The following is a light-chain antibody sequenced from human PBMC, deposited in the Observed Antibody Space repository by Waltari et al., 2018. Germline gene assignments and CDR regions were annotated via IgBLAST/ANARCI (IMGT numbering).Light chain of an antibody. CDR3: MQGLHAPVT. J-gene: IGKJ3*01. V-gene: IGKV4-1*01. CDR1: QSVLYNSNNKNY. CDR2: WAS. Sequence: DIVMTQSPDSLAVSLGERATINCKSSQSVLYNSNNKNYLAWSQQKPGQPPKLLTYWASTRESGVPDRFSGSGSGTDFTLKISRVEPEDVGVYYCMQGLHAPVTFGPGTKVDIK.